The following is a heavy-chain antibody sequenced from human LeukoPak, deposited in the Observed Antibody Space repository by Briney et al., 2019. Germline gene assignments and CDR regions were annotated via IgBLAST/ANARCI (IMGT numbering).Heavy chain of an antibody. CDR1: GFSFSNYW. V-gene: IGHV3-30-3*01. Sequence: GGSLRLSCAASGFSFSNYWMHWVRQAPDKGLDWVAEISSDGNKEFYADSVKGRFIISRDNSKNTVFLQMNSLRGEDTAVYYCVRDFSGKWSLEYWGQGTLVTVSS. J-gene: IGHJ4*02. CDR2: ISSDGNKE. D-gene: IGHD6-25*01. CDR3: VRDFSGKWSLEY.